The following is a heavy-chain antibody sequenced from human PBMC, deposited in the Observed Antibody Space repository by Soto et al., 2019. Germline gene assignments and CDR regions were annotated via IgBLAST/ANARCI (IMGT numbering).Heavy chain of an antibody. CDR3: ARASVVAAPYNWFDP. Sequence: ASVKVSCKASGGTFSSYTISWVRQAPGQGLEWMGRIIPILGIANYAQKFQGRVTITADKSTSTAYMELSSLRSEDTAVYYCARASVVAAPYNWFDPWGQGTLVTVSS. J-gene: IGHJ5*02. D-gene: IGHD2-15*01. CDR2: IIPILGIA. CDR1: GGTFSSYT. V-gene: IGHV1-69*02.